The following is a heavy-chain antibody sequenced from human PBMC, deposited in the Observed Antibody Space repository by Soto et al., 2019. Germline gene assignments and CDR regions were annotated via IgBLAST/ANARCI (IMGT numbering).Heavy chain of an antibody. D-gene: IGHD2-2*01. J-gene: IGHJ6*02. CDR3: ARSQGSSTSLEIYYYYYYGMDV. V-gene: IGHV1-69*01. Sequence: QVQLVQSGAEVKKPGSSVKVSCKASGVTFSSYAISWVRQAPGQGLEWMGGIIPISGTANYAQKFQGRVTITADEPTSTAYMELSRLRSEDTAVYYCARSQGSSTSLEIYYYYYYGMDVWGQWTTVTVSS. CDR1: GVTFSSYA. CDR2: IIPISGTA.